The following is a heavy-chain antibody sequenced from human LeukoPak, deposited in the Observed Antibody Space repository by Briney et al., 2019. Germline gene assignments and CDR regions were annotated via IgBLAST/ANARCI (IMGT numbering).Heavy chain of an antibody. CDR2: IQQDGTEK. CDR1: GFSFATYW. D-gene: IGHD3-10*01. Sequence: GGSLRLSCAASGFSFATYWMSWVRQAPGKGLEWVASIQQDGTEKYYVDSVKGRFTISRDNAKNSLDLQMNSLRVEDTAVYYCAKLAKYFYGSETYYFFEHWGQGTPVTASP. J-gene: IGHJ4*02. CDR3: AKLAKYFYGSETYYFFEH. V-gene: IGHV3-7*01.